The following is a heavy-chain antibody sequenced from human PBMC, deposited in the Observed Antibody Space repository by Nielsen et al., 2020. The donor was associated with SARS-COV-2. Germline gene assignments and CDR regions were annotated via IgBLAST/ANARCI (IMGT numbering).Heavy chain of an antibody. D-gene: IGHD3/OR15-3a*01. Sequence: ASVNVYCKASGYTFTDYYIHWVRQAPGQGLEWMGRINPYSGGTNYAQKFQGTVTMTRDASISTVYMELTSDDTAVYYCARARATIFGLVMSYGMDVWGQGTTVAVSS. CDR2: INPYSGGT. CDR1: GYTFTDYY. J-gene: IGHJ6*02. V-gene: IGHV1-2*06. CDR3: ARARATIFGLVMSYGMDV.